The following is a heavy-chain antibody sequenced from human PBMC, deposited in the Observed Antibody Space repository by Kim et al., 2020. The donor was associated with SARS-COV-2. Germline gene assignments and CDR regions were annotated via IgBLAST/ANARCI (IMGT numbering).Heavy chain of an antibody. V-gene: IGHV3-7*01. J-gene: IGHJ6*03. CDR2: IKQDGSEK. CDR3: AREVCWSGYYYYYYYMDV. D-gene: IGHD3-3*01. Sequence: GGSLRLSCAASGFTFSSYWMSWVRQAPGKGLEWVANIKQDGSEKYYVDSVKGRFTISRDNAKNSLYLQMNSLRAEDTAVYYCAREVCWSGYYYYYYYMDVWGKGTAVTVSS. CDR1: GFTFSSYW.